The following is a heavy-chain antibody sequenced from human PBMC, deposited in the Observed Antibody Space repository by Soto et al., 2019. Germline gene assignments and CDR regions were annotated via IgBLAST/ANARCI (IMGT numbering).Heavy chain of an antibody. V-gene: IGHV3-48*03. D-gene: IGHD3-3*01. Sequence: GGSLRLSCAASGFTFSSYEMNWVRQAPGKGLEWVSYISSSGSTIYYADSVKGRFTISRDNAKNSLYLQMNSLRAEDTAVYYCARLITIFGVARAATYYGMDVWGQGTTVTVS. CDR1: GFTFSSYE. CDR2: ISSSGSTI. J-gene: IGHJ6*02. CDR3: ARLITIFGVARAATYYGMDV.